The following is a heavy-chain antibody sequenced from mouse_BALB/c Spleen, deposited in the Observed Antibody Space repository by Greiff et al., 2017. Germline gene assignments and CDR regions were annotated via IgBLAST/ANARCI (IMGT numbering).Heavy chain of an antibody. Sequence: VQLVESGAELARPGASVKMSCKASGYTFTSYTMHWVKQRPGQGLEWIGYINPSSGYTNYNQKFKDKATLTADKSSSTAYMQLSSLTSEDSAVYYCARGDGNYVFAYWGQGTLVTVSA. J-gene: IGHJ3*01. CDR3: ARGDGNYVFAY. V-gene: IGHV1-4*01. CDR1: GYTFTSYT. D-gene: IGHD2-1*01. CDR2: INPSSGYT.